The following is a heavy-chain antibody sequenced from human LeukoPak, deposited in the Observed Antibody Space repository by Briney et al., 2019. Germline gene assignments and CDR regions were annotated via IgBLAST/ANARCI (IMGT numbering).Heavy chain of an antibody. CDR3: ARLSAAVHLGAFDL. D-gene: IGHD3-3*01. CDR1: GVPISPYY. CDR2: IHTSGSN. J-gene: IGHJ3*01. V-gene: IGHV4-4*09. Sequence: SETLSLTCAVSGVPISPYYWAWIRQPPGKGLEWIGYIHTSGSNNQYPSLKSRVTISVDKSKNHFSLRLTSVTAADTAVYYCARLSAAVHLGAFDLWGQRSMVTVSS.